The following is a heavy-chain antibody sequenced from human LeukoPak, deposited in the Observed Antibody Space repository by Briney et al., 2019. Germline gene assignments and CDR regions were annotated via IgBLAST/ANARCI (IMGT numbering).Heavy chain of an antibody. Sequence: GRSLRLSCAASGFTFSSYAMHWVRQAPGKGLEWVAVISYDGSNKYYADSVKGRFTISRDNSKNTLYLQMNSLRAEDTAVYYCARGGSSWYGEEDDAFDIWGQGTMVTVSS. J-gene: IGHJ3*02. CDR3: ARGGSSWYGEEDDAFDI. D-gene: IGHD6-13*01. V-gene: IGHV3-30-3*01. CDR2: ISYDGSNK. CDR1: GFTFSSYA.